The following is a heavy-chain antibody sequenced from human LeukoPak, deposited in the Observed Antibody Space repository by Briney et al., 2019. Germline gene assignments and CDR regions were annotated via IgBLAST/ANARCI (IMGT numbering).Heavy chain of an antibody. J-gene: IGHJ6*02. CDR3: ARGPYSNYDNYGMDV. Sequence: SETLSLTCAVYGGSFSGYYWSWIRQPPGKGLEWIGEINHSGSTNYNPSLKSRDTISVDTSKNQFSLKLSSVTAADTAVYYCARGPYSNYDNYGMDVWGQGTTVTVSS. CDR1: GGSFSGYY. V-gene: IGHV4-34*01. D-gene: IGHD4-4*01. CDR2: INHSGST.